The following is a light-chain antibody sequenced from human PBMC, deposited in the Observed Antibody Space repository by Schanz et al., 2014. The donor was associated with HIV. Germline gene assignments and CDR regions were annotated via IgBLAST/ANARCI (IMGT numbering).Light chain of an antibody. V-gene: IGKV3-15*01. J-gene: IGKJ3*01. CDR3: QHRHNWPPFFT. CDR2: DVS. CDR1: QSVAGR. Sequence: ETVVTQSPATLSVSPGERVTLSCRASQSVAGRSAWFQQKPGQAPRLLIYDVSTRVTAIPARFSGSGSGTDFTLTISSLESEDSAVYFCQHRHNWPPFFTFGPXTKVNVK.